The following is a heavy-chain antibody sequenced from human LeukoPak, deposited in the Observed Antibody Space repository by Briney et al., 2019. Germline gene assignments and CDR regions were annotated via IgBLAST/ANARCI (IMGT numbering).Heavy chain of an antibody. CDR1: GGSISSGSYC. J-gene: IGHJ4*02. V-gene: IGHV4-61*09. CDR3: ARSGYYYDSSGYYYIDY. D-gene: IGHD3-22*01. CDR2: IHTSGNT. Sequence: SSETLSLTCTVSGGSISSGSYCWSWIRQPAGKGLEWIGHIHTSGNTNYNSSLKSRVTMSVDTSKNQFSLKLSSVTAADTAVYYCARSGYYYDSSGYYYIDYWGQGTLVTVSS.